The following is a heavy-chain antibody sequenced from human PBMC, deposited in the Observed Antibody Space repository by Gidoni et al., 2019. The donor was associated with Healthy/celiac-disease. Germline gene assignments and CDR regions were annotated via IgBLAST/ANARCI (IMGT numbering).Heavy chain of an antibody. D-gene: IGHD2-21*01. Sequence: QVQLVQSGAEVKKPGASVKVSCKASGYTFTGYYMPWVRQAPGQGLEWMGWINPNSGGTNYAQKFQGRVTMTRDTSISTAYMELSRLRSDDTAVYYCARDLFPLQSPILGIAYGMDVWGQGTTVTVSS. CDR3: ARDLFPLQSPILGIAYGMDV. CDR2: INPNSGGT. V-gene: IGHV1-2*02. J-gene: IGHJ6*02. CDR1: GYTFTGYY.